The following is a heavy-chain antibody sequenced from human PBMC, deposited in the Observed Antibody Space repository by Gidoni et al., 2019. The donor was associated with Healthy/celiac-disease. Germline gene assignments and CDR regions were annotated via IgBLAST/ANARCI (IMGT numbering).Heavy chain of an antibody. CDR2: ISGRGGST. D-gene: IGHD3-10*02. CDR1: GFTFSSYA. J-gene: IGHJ4*02. V-gene: IGHV3-23*01. CDR3: AKDKGNYYVQIIDY. Sequence: EVQLLESGGGLVQPGGSLRLSWAASGFTFSSYAMSWVRQAPGKGLEWVSAISGRGGSTYYADSVKGRFTISRDNSKNTLYLQMNSLRAEDTAVYYCAKDKGNYYVQIIDYWGQGTLVTVSS.